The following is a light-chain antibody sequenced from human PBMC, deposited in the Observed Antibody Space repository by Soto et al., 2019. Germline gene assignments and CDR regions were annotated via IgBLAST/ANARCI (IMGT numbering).Light chain of an antibody. CDR1: QSVSSN. Sequence: EIVMTQSPATLSVSPGERATLSCRASQSVSSNLAWYQQKPGQAPRLLIYGASPRATGIPARFSGSGSGTDFTLTISSLQSEDLAVYYCQQYNSWPPLTFGGGTKVEIK. CDR2: GAS. J-gene: IGKJ4*01. CDR3: QQYNSWPPLT. V-gene: IGKV3-15*01.